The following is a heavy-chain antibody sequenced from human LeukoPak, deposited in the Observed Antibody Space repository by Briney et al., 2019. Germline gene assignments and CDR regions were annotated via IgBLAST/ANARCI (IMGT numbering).Heavy chain of an antibody. J-gene: IGHJ4*02. CDR1: GGSISSGGYY. D-gene: IGHD3-9*01. CDR2: IYYSGST. Sequence: SETLSLTCTVSGGSISSGGYYWSWIRQHPGKGLEWIGCIYYSGSTYYNPSLKSRVTISVDTSKNQFSLKLSSVTAADTAVYYCARGYYDILTGYYNVWDYWGQGTLVTVSS. CDR3: ARGYYDILTGYYNVWDY. V-gene: IGHV4-31*03.